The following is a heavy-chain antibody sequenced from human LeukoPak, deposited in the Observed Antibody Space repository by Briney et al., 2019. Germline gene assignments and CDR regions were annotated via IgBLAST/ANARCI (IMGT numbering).Heavy chain of an antibody. CDR1: GGSISSYY. V-gene: IGHV4-4*07. D-gene: IGHD6-19*01. CDR3: ARAWQWLPLDS. J-gene: IGHJ4*02. Sequence: SETLSLTCTVSGGSISSYYWSWLRQPAGKGLEWIGRIYTSGSTSYNPSLKSRVIMSVDTSKNQFSLKVISVTAADAAVYYCARAWQWLPLDSWGQGTLVTVSS. CDR2: IYTSGST.